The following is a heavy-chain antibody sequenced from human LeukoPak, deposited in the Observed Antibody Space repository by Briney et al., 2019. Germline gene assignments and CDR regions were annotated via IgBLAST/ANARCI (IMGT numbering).Heavy chain of an antibody. V-gene: IGHV4-34*01. D-gene: IGHD3/OR15-3a*01. Sequence: SETLSLTCAVYGGSFSGYYWGWIRQPPGKGLEWIGEINHSGSTNYNPSLKSRVTISVDTSKNQFSLKLSSVAAADPAVYYCARGSWTALDYWGQGPLVTVSS. CDR1: GGSFSGYY. CDR3: ARGSWTALDY. CDR2: INHSGST. J-gene: IGHJ4*02.